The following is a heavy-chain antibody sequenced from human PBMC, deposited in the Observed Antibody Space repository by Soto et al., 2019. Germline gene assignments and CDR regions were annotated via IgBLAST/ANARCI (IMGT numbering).Heavy chain of an antibody. CDR2: INHSGNT. D-gene: IGHD4-17*01. CDR1: GGSFSTYY. Sequence: QVQLQQWGAGLLKPSETLSLTCAVYGGSFSTYYWNWIRQPPGKGLEWIGEINHSGNTNYNPSLKSRVTISIDTSKNQFSLKLNSVTAADTAVYYCARGLGDYPNYWGQGALVPVSS. J-gene: IGHJ4*02. V-gene: IGHV4-34*01. CDR3: ARGLGDYPNY.